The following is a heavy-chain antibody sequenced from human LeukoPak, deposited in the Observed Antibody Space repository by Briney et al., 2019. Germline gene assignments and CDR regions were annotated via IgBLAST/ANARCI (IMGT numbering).Heavy chain of an antibody. CDR3: ARDPRDDHNSLDY. V-gene: IGHV3-30-3*01. CDR2: ISYDGSNK. CDR1: GFTFSSYA. Sequence: GGSLRLSCAASGFTFSSYAMHWVRQAPGKGLEWVAVISYDGSNKYYADSVKGRFTISRDNPKNSLYLQMGSLRADDTAMYYCARDPRDDHNSLDYWGQGTQVTVSS. J-gene: IGHJ4*02. D-gene: IGHD5-24*01.